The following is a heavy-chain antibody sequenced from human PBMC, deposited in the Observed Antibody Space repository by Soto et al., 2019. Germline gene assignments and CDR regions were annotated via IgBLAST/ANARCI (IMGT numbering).Heavy chain of an antibody. D-gene: IGHD5-18*01. CDR3: ARSTGIQLWLLGGRYYGMDV. J-gene: IGHJ6*02. CDR1: GGTFSSYA. V-gene: IGHV1-69*01. CDR2: IIPIFGTA. Sequence: QVQLVQSGAEVKKPGSSVKVSCKASGGTFSSYAISWVRQAPGQGLEWMGGIIPIFGTANYAQKFQGRVTITADESMSTAYMELSSLRSEDTAVYYCARSTGIQLWLLGGRYYGMDVWGQGTTVTVSS.